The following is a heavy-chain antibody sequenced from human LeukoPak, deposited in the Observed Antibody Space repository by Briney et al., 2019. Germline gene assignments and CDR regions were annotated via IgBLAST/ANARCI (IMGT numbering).Heavy chain of an antibody. J-gene: IGHJ4*02. Sequence: GGSLRLSCAASGFTFSSYEMNWVRQAPGKGLEWVSHISSSGSTIYYAGSVKGRFTISRDNAKNSLYLQMSSLRAEDTALYYCARDLGGYNFGNLGYWGQGTLVTVSS. CDR3: ARDLGGYNFGNLGY. CDR2: ISSSGSTI. V-gene: IGHV3-48*03. CDR1: GFTFSSYE. D-gene: IGHD5-24*01.